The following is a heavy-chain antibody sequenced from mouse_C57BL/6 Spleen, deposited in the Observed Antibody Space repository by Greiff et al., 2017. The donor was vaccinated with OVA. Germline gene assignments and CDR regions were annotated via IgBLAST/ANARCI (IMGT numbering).Heavy chain of an antibody. J-gene: IGHJ1*03. CDR3: ARGANWAGGYFDV. Sequence: QVQLQQPGAELVKPGASVKLSCKASGYTFTSYWMHWVKQRPGRGLEWIGRIDPNSGGTKYNEKLKSKATLTVDKPSSTAYMQLRSLTSEDSAVDYCARGANWAGGYFDVWGTGTTVTVSS. CDR1: GYTFTSYW. CDR2: IDPNSGGT. V-gene: IGHV1-72*01. D-gene: IGHD4-1*01.